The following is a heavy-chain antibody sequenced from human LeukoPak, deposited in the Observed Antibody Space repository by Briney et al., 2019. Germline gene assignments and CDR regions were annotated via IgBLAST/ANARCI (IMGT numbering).Heavy chain of an antibody. Sequence: SETLSLTCAVYGGSFSGYYWSWIRQPPGKGLEWIGEINHSGSTNYNPSLKSRVTISVDTSKNQFSLKLSSVTAADTAVYYCARGHYYDSSGYYGHRHGIDYWGQGTLVTVSS. CDR3: ARGHYYDSSGYYGHRHGIDY. J-gene: IGHJ4*02. V-gene: IGHV4-34*01. CDR1: GGSFSGYY. D-gene: IGHD3-22*01. CDR2: INHSGST.